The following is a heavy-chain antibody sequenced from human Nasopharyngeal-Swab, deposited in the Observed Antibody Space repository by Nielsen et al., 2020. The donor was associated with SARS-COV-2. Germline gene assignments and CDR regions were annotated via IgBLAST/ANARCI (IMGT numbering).Heavy chain of an antibody. D-gene: IGHD4-17*01. J-gene: IGHJ6*02. Sequence: WIRQPPGKGLEWVAVISYDGSNKYYADSVKGRFTISRDNSKNTLYLQMNSLGAEDTAVYYCASLPTVTTKGYGMDVWGQGTTVTVSS. CDR2: ISYDGSNK. CDR3: ASLPTVTTKGYGMDV. V-gene: IGHV3-30*04.